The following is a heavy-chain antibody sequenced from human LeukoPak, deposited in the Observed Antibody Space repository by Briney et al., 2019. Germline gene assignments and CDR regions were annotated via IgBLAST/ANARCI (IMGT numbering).Heavy chain of an antibody. Sequence: PSETLSLTCTVSGYSISTGYYWGWIRQPPGKGLEWIGSIYHSGSTYYNPSLKSRVTISVDTSKNQFSLKLSSVIAADTAVYFCATLLSSSYYFDYWGQGTLVTVSS. CDR2: IYHSGST. V-gene: IGHV4-38-2*02. J-gene: IGHJ4*02. CDR3: ATLLSSSYYFDY. CDR1: GYSISTGYY. D-gene: IGHD3-10*02.